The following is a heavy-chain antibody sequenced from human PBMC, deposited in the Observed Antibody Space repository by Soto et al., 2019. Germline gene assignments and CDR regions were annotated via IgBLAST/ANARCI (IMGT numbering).Heavy chain of an antibody. D-gene: IGHD2-15*01. V-gene: IGHV4-34*01. CDR1: GGSFSGYD. Sequence: SETLSLTCAVYGGSFSGYDWSWIRQPPGKGLEWIGEINHSGSTNYNPSLKSRVTISVDTSKNQFSLKLSSVTAADTAVYYCARGDIVVVVAAIRDYYYYMDVWGKGTTVTVSS. CDR3: ARGDIVVVVAAIRDYYYYMDV. J-gene: IGHJ6*03. CDR2: INHSGST.